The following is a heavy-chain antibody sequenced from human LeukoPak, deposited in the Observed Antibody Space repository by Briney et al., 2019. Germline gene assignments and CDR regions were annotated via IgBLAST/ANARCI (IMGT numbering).Heavy chain of an antibody. V-gene: IGHV1-2*02. Sequence: ASVKVSCKASGYTFTSYGISWVRQAPGQGLEWMGWINPNSGGTNYAQKFQGRVTMTRDTSISTAYMELSRLRSDDTAVYYCASSSGVGAAAGGYSWFDPWGQGTLVTVSS. CDR1: GYTFTSYG. D-gene: IGHD6-13*01. CDR2: INPNSGGT. J-gene: IGHJ5*02. CDR3: ASSSGVGAAAGGYSWFDP.